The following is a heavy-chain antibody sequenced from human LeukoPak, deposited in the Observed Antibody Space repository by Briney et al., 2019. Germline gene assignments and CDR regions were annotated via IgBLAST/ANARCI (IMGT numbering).Heavy chain of an antibody. Sequence: SETLSLTCTVSGGSISSYYWSWIRQPPGKGLEWIGYIYYSGTTNYNPSLKSRVTISVDTSKNQFSLKLTSVTAADTAVYYCARAEGHYYGSGSYYYFDYWGQGTLVTVSS. CDR1: GGSISSYY. J-gene: IGHJ4*02. CDR2: IYYSGTT. D-gene: IGHD3-10*01. CDR3: ARAEGHYYGSGSYYYFDY. V-gene: IGHV4-59*01.